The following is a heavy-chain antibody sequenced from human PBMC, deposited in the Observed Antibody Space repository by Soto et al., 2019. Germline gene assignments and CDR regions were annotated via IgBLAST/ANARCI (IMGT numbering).Heavy chain of an antibody. D-gene: IGHD2-2*01. CDR2: IIPIFGTA. Sequence: QVQLVQSGAEVKKPGSSVKVSCKASGGTFSSYAISWVRQAPGQGLEWMGGIIPIFGTANYAQKFQGRVTITADESTSTAYMELSSLRSEGTAVYYCARVAGIVVVPAALTYYYYYYGMDVWGQGTTVTVSS. CDR3: ARVAGIVVVPAALTYYYYYYGMDV. J-gene: IGHJ6*02. CDR1: GGTFSSYA. V-gene: IGHV1-69*01.